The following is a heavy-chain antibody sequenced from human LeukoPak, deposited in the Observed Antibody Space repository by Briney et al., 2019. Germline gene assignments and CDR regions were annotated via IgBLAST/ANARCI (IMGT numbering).Heavy chain of an antibody. Sequence: GGSLRLSCAASGFTFSSYSMNWVRQAPGKGLEWVSSISSSSSYIYYADSVKGRFTISRDNAKNSLHLQMNSLRAEDTAVYYCAREPAVHDYFDYWGQGTLVTVSS. D-gene: IGHD3-10*02. J-gene: IGHJ4*02. CDR2: ISSSSSYI. CDR3: AREPAVHDYFDY. CDR1: GFTFSSYS. V-gene: IGHV3-21*01.